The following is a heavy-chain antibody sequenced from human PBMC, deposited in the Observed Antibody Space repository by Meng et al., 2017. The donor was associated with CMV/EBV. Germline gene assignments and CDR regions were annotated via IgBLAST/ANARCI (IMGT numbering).Heavy chain of an antibody. CDR3: ARRQQQLVRSYYYYGMDV. J-gene: IGHJ6*02. V-gene: IGHV3-53*05. CDR1: GFTVSSNY. Sequence: GESLKISCAASGFTVSSNYMSWVRQAPGKGLEWVSVIYSGGSTYYADSVKGRFTISRDNSKNTLYLQMNSLRPEDTAVYYCARRQQQLVRSYYYYGMDVWGQGTTVTVSS. CDR2: IYSGGST. D-gene: IGHD6-13*01.